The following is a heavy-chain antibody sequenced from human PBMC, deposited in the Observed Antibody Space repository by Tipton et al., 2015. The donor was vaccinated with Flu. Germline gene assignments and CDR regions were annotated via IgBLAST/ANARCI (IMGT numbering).Heavy chain of an antibody. V-gene: IGHV4-59*01. CDR3: ARASGVLEWRSWTFDS. CDR2: FYYGETT. CDR1: GGSISTFY. Sequence: GLVKPSETLSLTCTVSGGSISTFYWSWLRQPPGKGLEWIGYFYYGETTKYNPSLKSRVTISIDTSKNQFSLNLRSVTAADTAVYYCARASGVLEWRSWTFDSWGRGTLVTVSS. D-gene: IGHD3-3*01. J-gene: IGHJ4*02.